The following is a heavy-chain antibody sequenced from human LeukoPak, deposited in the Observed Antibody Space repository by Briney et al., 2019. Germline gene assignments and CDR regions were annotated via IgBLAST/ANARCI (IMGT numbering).Heavy chain of an antibody. CDR3: ARKGGHFDY. Sequence: PSETLSLTCTVSGDSINYYYWSWIRQSPGKGLEWIGYVCYNGSAKYNPSLKSRVTISVDMSKNQFSLKVSSVTAADTAIYYCARKGGHFDYWGQGTRVTVSS. CDR2: VCYNGSA. J-gene: IGHJ4*02. V-gene: IGHV4-59*01. D-gene: IGHD2-15*01. CDR1: GDSINYYY.